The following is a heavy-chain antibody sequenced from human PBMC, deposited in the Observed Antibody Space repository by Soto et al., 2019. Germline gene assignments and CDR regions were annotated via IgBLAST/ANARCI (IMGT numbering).Heavy chain of an antibody. V-gene: IGHV1-69*12. D-gene: IGHD3-9*01. J-gene: IGHJ4*02. CDR2: IIPIFGTA. CDR1: GGTFSSYA. CDR3: ARSRVYDILTGLFDY. Sequence: QVQLVQSGAEVKKPGSSVKVSCKASGGTFSSYAISWVRQAPGQGLEWMGGIIPIFGTANYAQKFQGRVTITADEYTSTAYKELSSLRSEDTAVYYCARSRVYDILTGLFDYWGQGTLVTVSS.